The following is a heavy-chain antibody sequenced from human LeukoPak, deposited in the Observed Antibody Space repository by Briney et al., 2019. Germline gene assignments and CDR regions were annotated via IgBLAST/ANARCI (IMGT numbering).Heavy chain of an antibody. Sequence: PSETLSLTCTVSGGSISSSTYYWGWIRQPPGKGLEWIGSIYYSGSTYYNPSLKSRVTMSVDTSKNQFSLKLSSVTAADTAVYYCARGVGGATRGDEYFDYWGQGTLVTVSS. CDR1: GGSISSSTYY. CDR2: IYYSGST. D-gene: IGHD1-26*01. CDR3: ARGVGGATRGDEYFDY. J-gene: IGHJ4*02. V-gene: IGHV4-39*07.